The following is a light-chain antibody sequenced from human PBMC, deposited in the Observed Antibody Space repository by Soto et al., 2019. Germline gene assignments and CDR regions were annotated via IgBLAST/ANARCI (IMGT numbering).Light chain of an antibody. Sequence: EIVLTQSPGTLSLSPGERVTLSCRASQSVSSTYLAWYQQKPGQAPRLLIYGASSRAAGIPDRFSGSGSGTDFTLTINRLEPYDFAVYDCQQYGSSPWTFGQGTKVEIK. CDR2: GAS. CDR1: QSVSSTY. J-gene: IGKJ1*01. V-gene: IGKV3-20*01. CDR3: QQYGSSPWT.